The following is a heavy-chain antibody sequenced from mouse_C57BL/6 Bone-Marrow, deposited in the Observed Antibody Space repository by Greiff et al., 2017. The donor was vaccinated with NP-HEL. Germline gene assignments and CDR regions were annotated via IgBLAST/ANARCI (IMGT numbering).Heavy chain of an antibody. D-gene: IGHD1-1*01. CDR2: ISNLAYSI. J-gene: IGHJ2*01. CDR3: ARHSLDYYGSFYFDY. V-gene: IGHV5-15*04. CDR1: GFTFSDYG. Sequence: EVMLVESGGGLVQPGGSLKLSCAASGFTFSDYGMAWVRQAPRKGPEWVAFISNLAYSIYYADTVTGRFTISRENAKNTLYLEMSSLRSEDTAMYYCARHSLDYYGSFYFDYWGQGTTLTVSS.